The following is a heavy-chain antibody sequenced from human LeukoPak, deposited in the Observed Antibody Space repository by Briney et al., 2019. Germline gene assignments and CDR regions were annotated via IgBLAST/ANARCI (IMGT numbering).Heavy chain of an antibody. Sequence: SETLSLTCAVYGGSFSGYYWSWIRQPPGKGLEWIGEINHSGSTNYNPSLKSRVTISLDTSKNRFSLKLSSVTAADTAVYYCARYKVGYFDYWGQGTRVTVSS. J-gene: IGHJ4*02. V-gene: IGHV4-34*01. CDR1: GGSFSGYY. D-gene: IGHD1-1*01. CDR3: ARYKVGYFDY. CDR2: INHSGST.